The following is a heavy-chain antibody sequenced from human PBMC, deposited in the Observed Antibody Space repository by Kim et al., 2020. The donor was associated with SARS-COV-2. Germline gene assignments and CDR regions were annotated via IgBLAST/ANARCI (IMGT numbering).Heavy chain of an antibody. Sequence: ASVKVSCKASGYTFTSYAMHWVRQAPGQRLEWMGWINAGNGNTKYSQKFQGRVTITRDTSASTAYMELSSLRSEDTAVYYCARALSVVRGVRTPLGYWGQGTLVTVSS. D-gene: IGHD3-10*01. CDR3: ARALSVVRGVRTPLGY. V-gene: IGHV1-3*01. CDR2: INAGNGNT. CDR1: GYTFTSYA. J-gene: IGHJ4*02.